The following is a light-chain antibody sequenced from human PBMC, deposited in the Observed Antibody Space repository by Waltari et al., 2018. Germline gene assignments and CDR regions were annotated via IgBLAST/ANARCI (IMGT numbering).Light chain of an antibody. V-gene: IGLV3-19*01. CDR1: SLRSYY. CDR2: GKN. CDR3: NSRDSSGNSVV. J-gene: IGLJ2*01. Sequence: SSELTQDPAVSVALGQTVRIPCQGDSLRSYYASWYQQKPGQAPVLVIYGKNNRPSGIPDRFSGSSSGNTASLTITGAQAEDEADYYCNSRDSSGNSVVFGGGTKLTVL.